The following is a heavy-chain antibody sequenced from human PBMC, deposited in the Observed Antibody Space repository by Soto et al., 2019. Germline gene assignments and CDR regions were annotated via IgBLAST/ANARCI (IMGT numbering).Heavy chain of an antibody. D-gene: IGHD3-22*01. J-gene: IGHJ3*02. CDR3: ARDTYYYDSSGPPVDAFDI. CDR2: IYYSGST. CDR1: GGSISSGGYY. V-gene: IGHV4-31*03. Sequence: QVQLQESGPGLVKPSQTLSLTCTVSGGSISSGGYYWSWIRQHPGKGLEWIGYIYYSGSTSYNPSLKIRVTISVDTSKNQFSLKLSSVTAADTAVYYCARDTYYYDSSGPPVDAFDIWGQGTMVTVSS.